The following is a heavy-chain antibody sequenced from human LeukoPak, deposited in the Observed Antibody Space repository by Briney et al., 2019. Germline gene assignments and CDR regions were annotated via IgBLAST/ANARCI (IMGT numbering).Heavy chain of an antibody. V-gene: IGHV1-69*04. CDR2: IIPILGIA. CDR1: GGTFSSYA. D-gene: IGHD2-15*01. Sequence: SVKVSCKASGGTFSSYAISWVRQAPGQGLEWMGRIIPILGIANYAQKFQGRVTITVDKSTSTAYMELSSLRSEDTAVYYCAREGYCSGGSCYESQIDYWGQGTLVTVSS. CDR3: AREGYCSGGSCYESQIDY. J-gene: IGHJ4*02.